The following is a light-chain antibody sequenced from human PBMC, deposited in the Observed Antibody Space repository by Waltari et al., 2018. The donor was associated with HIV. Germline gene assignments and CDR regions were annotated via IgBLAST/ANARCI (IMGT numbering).Light chain of an antibody. V-gene: IGLV1-47*01. Sequence: QSVLTQPPSASGTPGQRVTISCSGSSSNIGNDHVYWYQQLPRTTPKLLIYKNITRPSGVPSRFAGAKSGTSDYLAISGVRSEDEADYYCVGWDASLSAYVFGAGTKVTVL. CDR1: SSNIGNDH. J-gene: IGLJ1*01. CDR3: VGWDASLSAYV. CDR2: KNI.